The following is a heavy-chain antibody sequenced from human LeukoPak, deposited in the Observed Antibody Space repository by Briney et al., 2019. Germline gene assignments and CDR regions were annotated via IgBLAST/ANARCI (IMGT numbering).Heavy chain of an antibody. CDR1: GFTFSDYI. J-gene: IGHJ3*02. Sequence: PGGSLRLSCAASGFTFSDYIINWVRQAPGKGLEWISYISSSGGTIYYADSVKGRFTISRDNTDNSLFLQMSSLRAEDTAVYCCARERRQWQPFDIWGQGTMVTVSS. CDR3: ARERRQWQPFDI. V-gene: IGHV3-48*04. CDR2: ISSSGGTI. D-gene: IGHD6-19*01.